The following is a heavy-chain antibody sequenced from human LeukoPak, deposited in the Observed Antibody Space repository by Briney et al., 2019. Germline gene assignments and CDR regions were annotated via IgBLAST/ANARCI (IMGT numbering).Heavy chain of an antibody. Sequence: GGSLRLSCAASGFTFSSYWMHWVRQAPGKGLVWVSRIKSDGSYTSYADYVKGRFTISRDNAKNTLYLQMNSLRAEDTAVYYCSRDFGGAWGQGTLVTVSS. J-gene: IGHJ5*02. CDR1: GFTFSSYW. CDR2: IKSDGSYT. V-gene: IGHV3-74*01. D-gene: IGHD3-10*01. CDR3: SRDFGGA.